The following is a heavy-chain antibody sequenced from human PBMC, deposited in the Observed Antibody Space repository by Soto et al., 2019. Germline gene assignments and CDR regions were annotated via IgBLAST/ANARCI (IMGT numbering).Heavy chain of an antibody. CDR2: ISFDGSTR. Sequence: GVSLRLSCAGSEVTFSTYAMHWVRQAQGKGLEWVAVISFDGSTRFYADSVKGRFTISRDNAKNSLYLQMNSLRAEDTAVYYCARSYYDSSASYASYGMDVWGQGTTVTVSS. D-gene: IGHD3-22*01. V-gene: IGHV3-30-3*01. CDR3: ARSYYDSSASYASYGMDV. CDR1: EVTFSTYA. J-gene: IGHJ6*02.